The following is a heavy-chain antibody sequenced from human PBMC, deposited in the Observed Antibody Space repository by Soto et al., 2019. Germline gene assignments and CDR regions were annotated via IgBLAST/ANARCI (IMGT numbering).Heavy chain of an antibody. CDR1: GGSLSNYG. Sequence: QVQLVQSGAEVKKPGSSVKVSCKASGGSLSNYGINWVRQAPGQGLEWMGGIIPVFGTANYAQKFQGRVTITADESTNIVYMDVTSLRSEDTAVYYCSTGDATKIVVTTYYAMDVWGQGTTVTVSS. CDR2: IIPVFGTA. V-gene: IGHV1-69*12. CDR3: STGDATKIVVTTYYAMDV. J-gene: IGHJ6*02. D-gene: IGHD4-17*01.